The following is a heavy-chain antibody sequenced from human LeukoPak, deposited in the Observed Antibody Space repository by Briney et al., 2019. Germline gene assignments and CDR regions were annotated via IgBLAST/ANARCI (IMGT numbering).Heavy chain of an antibody. Sequence: ASVKVSCKASGYTFTGYYMHWVRQAPGQGLEWMGWISAYNGNTNYAQKLQGRVTMTTDTSTSTAYMELRSLRSDDTAVYYCARKWLPDAFDIWGQGTMVTVSS. CDR3: ARKWLPDAFDI. CDR1: GYTFTGYY. V-gene: IGHV1-18*04. J-gene: IGHJ3*02. D-gene: IGHD5-12*01. CDR2: ISAYNGNT.